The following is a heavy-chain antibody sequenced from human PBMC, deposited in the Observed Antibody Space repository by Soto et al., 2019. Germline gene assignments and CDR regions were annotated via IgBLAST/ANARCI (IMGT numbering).Heavy chain of an antibody. Sequence: GRSPRLPTAAAGFTCIDYDMSCIRQAQGKGLEWVSYISSRGSTIYYADSVKGRFTISRDNAKKSLYLQMKSLSAEDTAVYYCARDDGNYYFPYWGQGTLVTVSS. CDR3: ARDDGNYYFPY. CDR1: GFTCIDYD. J-gene: IGHJ4*02. CDR2: ISSRGSTI. V-gene: IGHV3-11*01.